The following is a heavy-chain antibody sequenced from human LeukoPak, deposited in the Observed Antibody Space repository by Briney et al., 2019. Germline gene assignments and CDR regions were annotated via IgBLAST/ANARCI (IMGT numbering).Heavy chain of an antibody. J-gene: IGHJ4*02. Sequence: GSVKVSCKASGYTFTSYGISWVRQAPGQGLEWIGWISAYNGNTNYAQKLQGRVTMTTDTSTSTAYMELRSLRSDDTAVYYCARHYDSSGYYSDFDYWGQGTLVTVSS. V-gene: IGHV1-18*01. CDR2: ISAYNGNT. CDR3: ARHYDSSGYYSDFDY. D-gene: IGHD3-22*01. CDR1: GYTFTSYG.